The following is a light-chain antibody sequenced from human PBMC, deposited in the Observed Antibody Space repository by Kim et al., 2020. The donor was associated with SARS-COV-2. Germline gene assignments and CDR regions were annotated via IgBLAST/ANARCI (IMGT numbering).Light chain of an antibody. CDR2: YDS. Sequence: SYELTQPPSVSVAPGKTARITCGGNNIGSKSVHWYQQKPGQAPVLVIYYDSDRPSGIPERFSGSNSGNTATLTISRVEAGDEADYYCQVWDVVFGGG. CDR3: QVWDVV. J-gene: IGLJ2*01. V-gene: IGLV3-21*04. CDR1: NIGSKS.